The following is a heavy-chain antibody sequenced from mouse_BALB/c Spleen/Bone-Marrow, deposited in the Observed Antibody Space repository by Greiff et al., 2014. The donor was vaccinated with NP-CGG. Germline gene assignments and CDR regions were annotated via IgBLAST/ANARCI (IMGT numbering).Heavy chain of an antibody. J-gene: IGHJ4*01. Sequence: QVQLKESGAELMKPGASVKISRKATGYTFSSYWIEWVKQRPGHGLEWIGEILPGSGSTNYNEKFKGKATFTADTSSNTAYMQLSSLTSGDSAVYYCARSDGYYYAMDYWGQGTSVTVSS. D-gene: IGHD2-3*01. V-gene: IGHV1-9*01. CDR1: GYTFSSYW. CDR3: ARSDGYYYAMDY. CDR2: ILPGSGST.